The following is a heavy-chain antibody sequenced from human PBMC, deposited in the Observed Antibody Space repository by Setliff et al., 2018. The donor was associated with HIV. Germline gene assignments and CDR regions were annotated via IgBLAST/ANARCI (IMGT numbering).Heavy chain of an antibody. CDR1: GGSISSGGYY. D-gene: IGHD3-10*01. J-gene: IGHJ5*02. Sequence: SETLSLTCTVSGGSISSGGYYWSWIRQPAGKGLEWIGHIYTSGSTNYNPSLKSRVTISVDTFKNQFSLKLSPVTAADTAVYYCARERSALLWKNWFDPWGQGTLVTVSS. CDR2: IYTSGST. V-gene: IGHV4-61*09. CDR3: ARERSALLWKNWFDP.